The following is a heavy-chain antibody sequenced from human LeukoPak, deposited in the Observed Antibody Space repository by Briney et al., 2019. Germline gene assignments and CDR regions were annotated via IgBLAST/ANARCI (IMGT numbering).Heavy chain of an antibody. V-gene: IGHV4-4*07. D-gene: IGHD2-2*02. CDR1: GGSTSSYY. CDR2: IYTSGST. CDR3: AGLPAAIRGEVLSYMDV. Sequence: SETLSLTCTVSGGSTSSYYWSWIRHPAGKGLEWIGRIYTSGSTNYNPPLKSRVTMSADTSKNQFSLKLSSVTAADTAVYYCAGLPAAIRGEVLSYMDVWGKGTTVTVSS. J-gene: IGHJ6*03.